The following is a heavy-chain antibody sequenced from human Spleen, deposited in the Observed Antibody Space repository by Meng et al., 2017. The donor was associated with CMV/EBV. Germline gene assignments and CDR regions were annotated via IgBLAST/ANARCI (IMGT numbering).Heavy chain of an antibody. Sequence: GGSLRLSCAASGFTFSNYGIHWGRQAPGKGLEWVAVMSYDGGTKYYADSVKGRFTISRDNAKNSLYLQMNSLRAEDTAVYYCARDRESYSSSWYTSMDVWGQGTTVTVSS. CDR1: GFTFSNYG. CDR3: ARDRESYSSSWYTSMDV. D-gene: IGHD6-13*01. CDR2: MSYDGGTK. J-gene: IGHJ6*02. V-gene: IGHV3-30*12.